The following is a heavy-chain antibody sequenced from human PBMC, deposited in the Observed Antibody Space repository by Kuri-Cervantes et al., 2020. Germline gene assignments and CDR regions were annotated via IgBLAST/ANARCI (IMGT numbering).Heavy chain of an antibody. J-gene: IGHJ4*02. CDR1: GYTFTSYG. CDR2: ISAYNGDT. D-gene: IGHD5-24*01. CDR3: ARGGKSRDGYNYMEFSHDY. Sequence: ASVKVSCKASGYTFTSYGISWVRQAPGQGLEWMGWISAYNGDTNYAQKFQGRVTMTEDTSTDTAYMELSSLRSEDTAVYYCARGGKSRDGYNYMEFSHDYWGQGTLVTVSS. V-gene: IGHV1-18*01.